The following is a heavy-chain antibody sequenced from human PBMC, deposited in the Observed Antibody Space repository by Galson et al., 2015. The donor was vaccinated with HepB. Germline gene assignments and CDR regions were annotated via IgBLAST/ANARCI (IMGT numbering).Heavy chain of an antibody. Sequence: SVKVSCKASGYTFTSYYMHWVRQAPGQGLEWMGWINASNGNTKYSQKFQGRVTITRDTSASTAYMELSSLRSEDTAVYYCARGYFDWLYFDYWGQGTLVTVSS. CDR2: INASNGNT. CDR1: GYTFTSYY. CDR3: ARGYFDWLYFDY. V-gene: IGHV1/OR15-3*02. D-gene: IGHD3-9*01. J-gene: IGHJ4*02.